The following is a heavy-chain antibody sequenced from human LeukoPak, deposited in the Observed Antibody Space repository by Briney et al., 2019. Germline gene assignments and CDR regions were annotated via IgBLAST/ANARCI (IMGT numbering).Heavy chain of an antibody. CDR2: ISSSSSTV. Sequence: PGGSLRLSCAASGFTFSSYSMNWVRQAPGKGLEWVSYISSSSSTVYYADSVKGRFTISRDNAKNSLYLQMNSLRAEDTAVYYCAAQQVYSSGSYGGDYWGQGTLVTVSS. D-gene: IGHD6-19*01. CDR3: AAQQVYSSGSYGGDY. CDR1: GFTFSSYS. V-gene: IGHV3-48*01. J-gene: IGHJ4*02.